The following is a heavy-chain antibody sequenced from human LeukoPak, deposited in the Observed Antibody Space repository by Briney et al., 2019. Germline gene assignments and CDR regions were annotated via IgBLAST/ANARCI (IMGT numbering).Heavy chain of an antibody. Sequence: GGSLRLSCAASGXTFSSYGMHWVRQAPGKGLEWVAVIWYDGSSEYYADSVKGRFTITRDNSKNTLYLQMNSLRAEDTAVYYCAKKRVAVAGTHYFDYWGQGTLVTVSS. J-gene: IGHJ4*02. CDR3: AKKRVAVAGTHYFDY. D-gene: IGHD6-19*01. CDR2: IWYDGSSE. V-gene: IGHV3-33*06. CDR1: GXTFSSYG.